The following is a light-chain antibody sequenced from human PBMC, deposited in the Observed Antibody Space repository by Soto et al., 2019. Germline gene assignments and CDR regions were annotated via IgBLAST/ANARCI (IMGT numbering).Light chain of an antibody. CDR2: VAS. V-gene: IGKV3-15*01. CDR3: QQYNNGWT. Sequence: EIVMTQSPATLSVSPGERATLSCRASQSVSSNLAWYQQKPGQAPRLLIYVASTRATGIPARFSGSGSGTEFTLTISSLQSEDFAVYYCQQYNNGWTFGQGTKVDIK. J-gene: IGKJ1*01. CDR1: QSVSSN.